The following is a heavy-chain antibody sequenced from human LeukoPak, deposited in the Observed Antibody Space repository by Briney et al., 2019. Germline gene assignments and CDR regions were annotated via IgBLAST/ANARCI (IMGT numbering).Heavy chain of an antibody. V-gene: IGHV4-31*03. J-gene: IGHJ6*02. Sequence: PSETLSLTCTVSGGSISSGGYYWSWIRQHPGKGLEWIGYIYYSGSTYYNPSLKSRVTISVDTSKNQFSLKLSSVTAADTAVYYCAREYYDFWSGPYYGMDVWGQGTTVTVSS. CDR2: IYYSGST. CDR1: GGSISSGGYY. D-gene: IGHD3-3*01. CDR3: AREYYDFWSGPYYGMDV.